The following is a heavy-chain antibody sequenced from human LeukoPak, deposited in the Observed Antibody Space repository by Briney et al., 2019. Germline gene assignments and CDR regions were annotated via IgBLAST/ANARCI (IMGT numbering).Heavy chain of an antibody. D-gene: IGHD4-11*01. CDR2: IYSGGST. CDR3: ARLGDYSRSGQY. CDR1: GFTFSSYA. Sequence: GGSLRLSCAASGFTFSSYAMSWVRQAPGKGLEWVSVIYSGGSTYYADSVKGRFTISRDNSKNTLYLQMNSLRAEDTAVYYCARLGDYSRSGQYWGQGTLVTVSS. V-gene: IGHV3-53*01. J-gene: IGHJ4*02.